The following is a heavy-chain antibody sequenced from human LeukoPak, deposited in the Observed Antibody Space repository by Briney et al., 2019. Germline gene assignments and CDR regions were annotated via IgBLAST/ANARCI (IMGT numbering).Heavy chain of an antibody. CDR1: GGSISSYS. CDR3: ASYSGTYSAFEI. CDR2: IYYSGRT. J-gene: IGHJ3*02. V-gene: IGHV4-59*12. D-gene: IGHD1-26*01. Sequence: NPSETLSLTCTVSGGSISSYSWSWIRQPPGKGLEWIGYIYYSGRTNYNPSLKSRVTISVDTSKNHFSLTLNAVTAADTAVYYCASYSGTYSAFEIWGQGTPVTVSS.